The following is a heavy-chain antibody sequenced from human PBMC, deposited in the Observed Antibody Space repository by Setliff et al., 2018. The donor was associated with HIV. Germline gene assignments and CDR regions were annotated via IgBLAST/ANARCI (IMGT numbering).Heavy chain of an antibody. CDR1: GGNFSSYG. V-gene: IGHV1-69*13. CDR3: VRGGQYYRSTYYYYYMDV. D-gene: IGHD3-16*02. Sequence: SVKVSCKASGGNFSSYGISWVRQAPGQGLEWMGGVTPISGTANYAQKFQGRVTIAADEFTSTAYMELSSLRSEDTAVYYCVRGGQYYRSTYYYYYMDVWGKGTTVTVSS. J-gene: IGHJ6*03. CDR2: VTPISGTA.